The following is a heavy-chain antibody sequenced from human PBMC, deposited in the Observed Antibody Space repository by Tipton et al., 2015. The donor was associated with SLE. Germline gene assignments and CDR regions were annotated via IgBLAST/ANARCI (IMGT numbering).Heavy chain of an antibody. CDR1: GGSISSGSYY. D-gene: IGHD3-16*01. CDR3: ARASLGGYFDY. Sequence: TLSLTCTVSGGSISSGSYYWSWIRQPAGKGLEWIGRIYTSGSTNYNPSLKSRVTISVDTSKNQFSLKLSSVTAADTAVYYCARASLGGYFDYWGQGTLVTVSS. CDR2: IYTSGST. V-gene: IGHV4-61*02. J-gene: IGHJ4*02.